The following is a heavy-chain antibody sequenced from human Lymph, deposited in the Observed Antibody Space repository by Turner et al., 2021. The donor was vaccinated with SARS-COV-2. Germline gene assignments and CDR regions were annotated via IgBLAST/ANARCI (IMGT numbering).Heavy chain of an antibody. CDR2: IYSGGST. Sequence: VQLVATGGGLIQPGGSLRLSCAASGFIVSSNYMNWVRQAPGKGLEWVSLIYSGGSTYYADSVKGRFTISRDNSKNTLYLQMNSLRAEDTAVYYCARDLQLYGMDVWGQGTTVTVSS. CDR3: ARDLQLYGMDV. V-gene: IGHV3-53*02. D-gene: IGHD1-1*01. J-gene: IGHJ6*02. CDR1: GFIVSSNY.